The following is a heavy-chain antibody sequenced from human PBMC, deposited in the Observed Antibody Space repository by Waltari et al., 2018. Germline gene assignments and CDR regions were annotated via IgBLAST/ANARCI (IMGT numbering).Heavy chain of an antibody. D-gene: IGHD6-19*01. CDR2: IYYSGST. CDR3: ARDGTGHSSGWYFDY. V-gene: IGHV4-59*01. CDR1: GGSLSSYY. Sequence: QVQLQESGPGLVKPSETLSLTCTVSGGSLSSYYWSWIRPPPGKGLEWIGYIYYSGSTNYTPSLKSRVTISVDTSKNQFSLKLSSVTAADTAVYYCARDGTGHSSGWYFDYWGQGALVTVSS. J-gene: IGHJ4*02.